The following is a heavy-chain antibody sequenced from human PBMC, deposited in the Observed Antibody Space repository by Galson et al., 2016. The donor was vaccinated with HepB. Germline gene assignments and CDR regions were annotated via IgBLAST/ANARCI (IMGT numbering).Heavy chain of an antibody. J-gene: IGHJ4*02. CDR3: ARLAGDDWHIDY. Sequence: QSGAAVKKPGESLKISCQGFGYRFRDYWIGWVRQMPRKGLEWLGIIHPTDPDIRYRPSFQGKVTISADRSISTAYLHWSSLKASDTAVFNCARLAGDDWHIDYWGQGTLVTVSS. V-gene: IGHV5-51*01. CDR1: GYRFRDYW. D-gene: IGHD1/OR15-1a*01. CDR2: IHPTDPDI.